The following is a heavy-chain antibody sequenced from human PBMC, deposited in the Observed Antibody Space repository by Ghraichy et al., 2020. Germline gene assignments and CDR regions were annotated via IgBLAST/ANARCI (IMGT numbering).Heavy chain of an antibody. CDR1: GFTFGDYA. V-gene: IGHV3-49*03. D-gene: IGHD4-17*01. CDR2: IRSKAYGGTT. J-gene: IGHJ6*02. Sequence: GGSLRLSCTASGFTFGDYAMSWFRQAPGKGLEWVGFIRSKAYGGTTQYAASVKGRFTISRDDSKNIAYLQMNSLKIEDTAVYYCTRSYADGDTEQYYYHGMDVWGQGTTVTVSS. CDR3: TRSYADGDTEQYYYHGMDV.